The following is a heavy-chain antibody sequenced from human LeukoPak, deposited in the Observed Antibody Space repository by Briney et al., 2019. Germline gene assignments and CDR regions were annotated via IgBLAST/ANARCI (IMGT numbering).Heavy chain of an antibody. CDR1: GFTFSSYS. CDR3: ARPHDYSNSPGYY. Sequence: GGSLRLSCAASGFTFSSYSMNWVRQAPGKGLEWVSSISSSSYIYYADSVKGRFTISRDNAKNSLYLQMNSLRAEDTAVYYCARPHDYSNSPGYYWGQGTLVTVSS. CDR2: ISSSSYI. D-gene: IGHD4-11*01. V-gene: IGHV3-21*01. J-gene: IGHJ4*02.